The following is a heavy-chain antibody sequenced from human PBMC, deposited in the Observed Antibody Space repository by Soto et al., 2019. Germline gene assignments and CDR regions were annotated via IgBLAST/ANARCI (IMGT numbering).Heavy chain of an antibody. D-gene: IGHD3-9*01. CDR2: IIPMFGTA. V-gene: IGHV1-69*12. CDR1: GGIFSGYA. Sequence: QVQLVQSGAEVKKPGSSVKVSCKASGGIFSGYAISWVRRAPGQGLEYMGGIIPMFGTANYAQKFQGRVTITADESTSTAYMELSSPRSEDTAVYYCARDGGVLRYFDWFPGDAFDIWGQGTMVTVSS. J-gene: IGHJ3*02. CDR3: ARDGGVLRYFDWFPGDAFDI.